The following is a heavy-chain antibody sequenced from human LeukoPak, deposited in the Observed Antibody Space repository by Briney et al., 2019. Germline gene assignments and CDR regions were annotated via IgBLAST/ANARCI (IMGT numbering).Heavy chain of an antibody. D-gene: IGHD5-24*01. J-gene: IGHJ3*02. Sequence: PGGSLRLSCAASGFTFSSYSMNWVRQAPGKGLEWVAVISYDGSNKYYADSVKGRFTISRDNSKNTLYLQMNSLRAEDTAVYYCAKGDLREGDHDAFDIWGQGTMVTVSS. V-gene: IGHV3-30*18. CDR3: AKGDLREGDHDAFDI. CDR2: ISYDGSNK. CDR1: GFTFSSYS.